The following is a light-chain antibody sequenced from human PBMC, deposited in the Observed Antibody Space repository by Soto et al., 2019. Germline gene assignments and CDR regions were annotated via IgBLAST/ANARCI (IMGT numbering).Light chain of an antibody. J-gene: IGKJ2*01. V-gene: IGKV1-39*01. CDR1: QSISSY. Sequence: DIQMTQSPSSLSASVGDRVTITCRASQSISSYLNWYQQKPGKAPKLLIYAASSLQSGVTSRFSGSGAGTDFTLTISSLQPEDFATYYCQQSYSTPLYTFGQGTKLEIK. CDR3: QQSYSTPLYT. CDR2: AAS.